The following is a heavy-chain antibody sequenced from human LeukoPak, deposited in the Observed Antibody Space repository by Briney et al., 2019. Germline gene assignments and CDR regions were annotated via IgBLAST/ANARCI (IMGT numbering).Heavy chain of an antibody. CDR2: ISYDGSNK. D-gene: IGHD6-19*01. J-gene: IGHJ4*02. V-gene: IGHV3-30-3*01. CDR3: ARDRLAGQWLVGGLDY. Sequence: GGSLRLSCAASGFTFSSYAMHWVRQAPGKGLEWVAVISYDGSNKYYADSVKGRFTISRDNSKNTLYLQMNSLRAEDTAVYYCARDRLAGQWLVGGLDYWGQGTQVTVSS. CDR1: GFTFSSYA.